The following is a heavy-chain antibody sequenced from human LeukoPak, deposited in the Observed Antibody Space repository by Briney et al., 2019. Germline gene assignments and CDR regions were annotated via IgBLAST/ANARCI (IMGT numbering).Heavy chain of an antibody. CDR3: ARSGIVVVPAAIRWFDP. J-gene: IGHJ5*02. Sequence: SETLSLTCTVSGGSISSGSYYWSWIRQPPGKGLEWIGEINHSGSTNYNPSLKSRVTISVDTSKNQFSLKLSSVTAADTAVYYCARSGIVVVPAAIRWFDPWGQGTLVTVSS. CDR2: INHSGST. V-gene: IGHV4-39*07. CDR1: GGSISSGSYY. D-gene: IGHD2-2*01.